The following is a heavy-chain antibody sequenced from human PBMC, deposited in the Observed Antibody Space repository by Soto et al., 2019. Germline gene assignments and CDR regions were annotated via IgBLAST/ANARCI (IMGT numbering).Heavy chain of an antibody. Sequence: SETLSLTCTVSGGSISSYYWSWIRQPAGKGLEWIGRIYTSGSTNYNPSLKSRVTISVDTSKNQFSLNLTSLTAADTAVYYCARAPKVSGSAQTRPDFWGQGSLVTVSS. D-gene: IGHD6-6*01. V-gene: IGHV4-4*07. J-gene: IGHJ4*02. CDR3: ARAPKVSGSAQTRPDF. CDR1: GGSISSYY. CDR2: IYTSGST.